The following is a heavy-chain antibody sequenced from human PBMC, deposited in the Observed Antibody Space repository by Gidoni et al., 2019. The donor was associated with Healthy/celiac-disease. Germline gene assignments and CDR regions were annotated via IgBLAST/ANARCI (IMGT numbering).Heavy chain of an antibody. Sequence: QITLKESGPTLVNPTQTLTLTCTFSGFSLSTIGAGVVWIRQPPGKALEWLALIYWDDDKRYSPSLKSRLTITKDTSKNQVVLTMNNMDPVDTATYYCAHREDTAMVGYYYYGMDVWGQGTTVTVSS. CDR3: AHREDTAMVGYYYYGMDV. D-gene: IGHD5-18*01. V-gene: IGHV2-5*02. J-gene: IGHJ6*02. CDR1: GFSLSTIGAG. CDR2: IYWDDDK.